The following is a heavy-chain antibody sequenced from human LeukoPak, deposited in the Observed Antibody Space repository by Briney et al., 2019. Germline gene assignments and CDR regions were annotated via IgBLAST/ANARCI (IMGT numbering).Heavy chain of an antibody. CDR3: ARDRRGYSAYDGEGFDY. CDR2: ISADNHNT. Sequence: ASVKVSCKASGYIFAKYGFSWVRQAPGQGLEWMGWISADNHNTKYAQKFQDRVTMTDDRSTSTVYMELRSLRSDDTAVYYCARDRRGYSAYDGEGFDYWGQGTLVTVSS. CDR1: GYIFAKYG. D-gene: IGHD5-12*01. J-gene: IGHJ4*02. V-gene: IGHV1-18*04.